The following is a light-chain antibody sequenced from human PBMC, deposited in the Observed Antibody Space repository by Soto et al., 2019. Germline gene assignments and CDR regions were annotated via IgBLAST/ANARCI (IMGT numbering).Light chain of an antibody. Sequence: QSALTQPASVSGSPGQSITISCSGTSRDIGAYNLVSWYQQPPGKAPKLLIYEVRNRPSGISYRFSGSKSGTTASLTISSLLPEDEADYYCRPFISRRTLVFGGGTKVTVL. CDR2: EVR. CDR1: SRDIGAYNL. CDR3: RPFISRRTLV. V-gene: IGLV2-14*01. J-gene: IGLJ2*01.